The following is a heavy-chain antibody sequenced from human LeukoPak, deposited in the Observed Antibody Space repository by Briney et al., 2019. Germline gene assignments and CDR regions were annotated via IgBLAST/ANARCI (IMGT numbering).Heavy chain of an antibody. V-gene: IGHV4-59*01. CDR1: GGSTSSYY. CDR2: IYYSGGP. J-gene: IGHJ4*02. D-gene: IGHD5-24*01. CDR3: ARDRHRDCYILPFYFDY. Sequence: SETLSLTCIVPGGSTSSYYWSWVRHPPGKVREWVGYIYYSGGPNHNPSLMSRVTISVDTSKNQFSLQLSYVTAADTAVYYCARDRHRDCYILPFYFDYLGQGTLVTVSS.